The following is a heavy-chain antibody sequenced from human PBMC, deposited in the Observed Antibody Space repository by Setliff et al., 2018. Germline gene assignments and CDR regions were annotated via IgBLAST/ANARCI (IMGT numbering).Heavy chain of an antibody. Sequence: KPSETLSLTCTVYGGSLSNYYWSWVRQPPGKGPEWIVEINHSGITNYNPSLKGRVTISVDTSKNQLSLKVNSVTVADTAVYFCARDPGYASGTWSLDSWGQGKLVTVSS. J-gene: IGHJ4*02. CDR1: GGSLSNYY. CDR3: ARDPGYASGTWSLDS. V-gene: IGHV4-34*01. CDR2: INHSGIT. D-gene: IGHD3-16*01.